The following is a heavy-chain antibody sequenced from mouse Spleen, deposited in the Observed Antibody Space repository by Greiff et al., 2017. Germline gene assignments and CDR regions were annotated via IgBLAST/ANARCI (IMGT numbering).Heavy chain of an antibody. D-gene: IGHD1-1*01. Sequence: VQLQQSGPGLVKPSQSLSLTCTVTGYSITSDYAWNWIRQFPGNKLEWMGYISYSGSTSYNPSLKSRISITRDTSKNQFFLQLNTVTTEDTATYYCASITTDYYFDYWGQGTTLTVSS. J-gene: IGHJ2*01. CDR3: ASITTDYYFDY. V-gene: IGHV3-2*02. CDR1: GYSITSDYA. CDR2: ISYSGST.